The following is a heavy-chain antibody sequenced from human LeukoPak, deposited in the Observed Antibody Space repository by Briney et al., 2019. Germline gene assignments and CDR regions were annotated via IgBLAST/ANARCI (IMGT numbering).Heavy chain of an antibody. D-gene: IGHD6-19*01. J-gene: IGHJ4*02. Sequence: ASVKVSCKVSGYTLTELSMHWVRQAPGKGLEWMGIINPSGGSTSYAQKFQGRVTMTRDTSTSTVYMELSSLRSEDTAVYYCASYNQYSSGWYDYWGQGTLVTVSS. CDR2: INPSGGST. CDR3: ASYNQYSSGWYDY. CDR1: GYTLTELS. V-gene: IGHV1-46*03.